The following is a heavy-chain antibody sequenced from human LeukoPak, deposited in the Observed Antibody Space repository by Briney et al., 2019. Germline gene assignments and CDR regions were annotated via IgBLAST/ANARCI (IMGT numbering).Heavy chain of an antibody. J-gene: IGHJ4*02. V-gene: IGHV4-39*07. CDR2: IYYSGST. CDR1: GGSISSSSYY. D-gene: IGHD6-13*01. CDR3: ARGGYVRVPGYLY. Sequence: PSETLSLTCTVSGGSISSSSYYWGWIRQPPGKGLEWIGSIYYSGSTYYNPSLKSRVTISVDTSKNQFSLKLSSVTAADTAVYYCARGGYVRVPGYLYWGQGTLVTVSS.